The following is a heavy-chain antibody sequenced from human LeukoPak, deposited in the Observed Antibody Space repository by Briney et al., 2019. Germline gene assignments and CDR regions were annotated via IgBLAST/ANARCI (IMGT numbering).Heavy chain of an antibody. CDR3: ARGLTSGSNDY. D-gene: IGHD1-26*01. CDR2: IYSGGST. V-gene: IGHV3-53*01. Sequence: PGGSLRLSCAASGFTFSDYYMSWIRQAPGKGLEWVSVIYSGGSTYYADSVKGRFTISRDNSKNTLYLQMNSLRAEDTAVYYCARGLTSGSNDYWGQGTLVTVSS. CDR1: GFTFSDYY. J-gene: IGHJ4*02.